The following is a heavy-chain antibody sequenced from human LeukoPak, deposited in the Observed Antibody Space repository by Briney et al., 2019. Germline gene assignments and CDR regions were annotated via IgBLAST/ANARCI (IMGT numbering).Heavy chain of an antibody. D-gene: IGHD3-22*01. CDR1: GFTFSSYA. Sequence: GGSLRLSCAASGFTFSSYAMSWVRQAPGKGLEWVSAISGSGGSTYYADSVKGRFTISRDNSKNTLYLQMNSLRAEDTAVYYCAKDGYYDSSGYYYPITPGNFDYWGQGTLVTVSS. CDR2: ISGSGGST. CDR3: AKDGYYDSSGYYYPITPGNFDY. J-gene: IGHJ4*02. V-gene: IGHV3-23*01.